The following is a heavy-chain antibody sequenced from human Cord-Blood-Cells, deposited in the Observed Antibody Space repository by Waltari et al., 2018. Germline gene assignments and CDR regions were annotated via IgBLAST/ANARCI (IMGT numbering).Heavy chain of an antibody. CDR3: ARRTLLRYFDY. Sequence: QLQLQESGPGLVKPSETLSLTCTVSGGSLSSSSYYWGWIRQPPGKGLEWIGSIYYSGSTYYNPSLKSRVTISVDTSKNQFSLKLSSVTAADTAVYYCARRTLLRYFDYWGQGTLVTVSS. J-gene: IGHJ4*02. CDR1: GGSLSSSSYY. D-gene: IGHD3-9*01. V-gene: IGHV4-39*01. CDR2: IYYSGST.